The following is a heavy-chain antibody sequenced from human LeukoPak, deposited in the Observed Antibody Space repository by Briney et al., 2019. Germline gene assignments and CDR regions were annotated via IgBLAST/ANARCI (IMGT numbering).Heavy chain of an antibody. CDR2: IRYDGSNK. V-gene: IGHV3-30*02. Sequence: GGSLRLSCAASGFTFSSYGMHWVRQAPGKGLEWVAFIRYDGSNKYYADSVKGRFTISRDNSKNTLYLQMNSLRAEDTAVYYCAKDRSRTNDYYYYYMDVWGKGTTVTISS. J-gene: IGHJ6*03. CDR3: AKDRSRTNDYYYYYMDV. D-gene: IGHD2-2*01. CDR1: GFTFSSYG.